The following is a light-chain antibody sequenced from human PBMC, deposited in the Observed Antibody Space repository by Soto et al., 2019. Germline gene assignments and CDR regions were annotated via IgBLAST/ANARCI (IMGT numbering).Light chain of an antibody. CDR1: SSDVGGYNY. V-gene: IGLV2-8*01. CDR3: SSRAGSNRV. J-gene: IGLJ1*01. Sequence: QSVLTQPPSASGSPGQSVTISCTGTSSDVGGYNYVSWYHQHPGNAPKLMIYEVNKRPSGVPDRFSDSKSGNTASLTVAGLEAEDECDCYGSSRAGSNRVFGTGTKLTVL. CDR2: EVN.